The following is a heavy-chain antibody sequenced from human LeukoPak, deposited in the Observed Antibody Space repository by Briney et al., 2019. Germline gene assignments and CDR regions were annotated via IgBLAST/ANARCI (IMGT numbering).Heavy chain of an antibody. Sequence: ASVTVSCKASGFTFTGYYMHWVRQAPGQGLEWMGWVNPNSGGTKYAQKLQGRVSMTSDTSISTAYMELSRLTPDDTAVYYCARDTYGGNWSLGYWGQGTLVAVSS. CDR2: VNPNSGGT. CDR1: GFTFTGYY. J-gene: IGHJ4*02. CDR3: ARDTYGGNWSLGY. D-gene: IGHD4-23*01. V-gene: IGHV1-2*02.